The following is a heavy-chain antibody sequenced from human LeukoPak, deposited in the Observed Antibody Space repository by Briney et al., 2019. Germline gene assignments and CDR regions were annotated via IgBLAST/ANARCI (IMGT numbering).Heavy chain of an antibody. CDR3: ARGLGSYYPYNWFDP. CDR2: INHSGST. V-gene: IGHV4-34*01. D-gene: IGHD3-10*01. J-gene: IGHJ5*02. Sequence: SETLSLTCAVYGGSFSGYYWSWIRQPPGKGLEWIGEINHSGSTNYNPSLKSRVTISVDTSKNQFSLKLSSVTAADAAVYYCARGLGSYYPYNWFDPWGQGTLVTVSS. CDR1: GGSFSGYY.